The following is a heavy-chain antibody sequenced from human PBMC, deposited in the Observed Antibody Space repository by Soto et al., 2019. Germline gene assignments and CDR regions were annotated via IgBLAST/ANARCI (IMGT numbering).Heavy chain of an antibody. CDR3: ARDRYYDILTGSNWFDP. Sequence: QVQLVQSGAEVKKPGASVKVSCKASGYTFTSYGISWVRQAPGQGLEWMGWISAYNGNTNYAQKLQGRVTMTTDTSTSTAYMELRSLRSDDTAVYYCARDRYYDILTGSNWFDPWGQGTLGTGSS. CDR2: ISAYNGNT. D-gene: IGHD3-9*01. CDR1: GYTFTSYG. V-gene: IGHV1-18*04. J-gene: IGHJ5*02.